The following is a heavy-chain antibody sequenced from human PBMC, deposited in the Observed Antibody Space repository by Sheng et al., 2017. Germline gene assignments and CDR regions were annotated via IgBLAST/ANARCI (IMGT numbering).Heavy chain of an antibody. J-gene: IGHJ4*02. CDR1: GGTFSSYT. D-gene: IGHD4-4*01. CDR3: ARDSGTVPTEVRWDY. Sequence: QVQLVQSGAEVKKPGSSVKVSCKASGGTFSSYTISWVRQAPGQGLEWMGRIIPILGIANYAQKFQGRVTITADKSTSTAYMELSSLRSEDTAVYYCARDSGTVPTEVRWDYWGQGTLVTVSS. V-gene: IGHV1-69*08. CDR2: IIPILGIA.